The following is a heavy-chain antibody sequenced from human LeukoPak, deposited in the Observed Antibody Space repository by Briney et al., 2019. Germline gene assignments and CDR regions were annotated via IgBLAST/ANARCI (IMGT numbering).Heavy chain of an antibody. V-gene: IGHV1-2*02. J-gene: IGHJ4*02. Sequence: ASVKVSCEASGYTFTGYYMHWVRQAPGQGLEWMGWINPNSGGTNYAQKFQGRVTMTRDTSISTAYMELSRLRSDDTAVYYCARSTVTTGDFDYWGQGTLVTVSS. CDR1: GYTFTGYY. CDR2: INPNSGGT. D-gene: IGHD4-17*01. CDR3: ARSTVTTGDFDY.